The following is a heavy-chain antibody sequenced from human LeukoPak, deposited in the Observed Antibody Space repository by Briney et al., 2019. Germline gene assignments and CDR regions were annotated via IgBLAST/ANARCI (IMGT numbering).Heavy chain of an antibody. CDR1: GNSFTSYW. D-gene: IGHD3-10*01. CDR2: IYPGDSET. Sequence: GESLKISGKNSGNSFTSYWIGWVRQMPGKGLEWMGIIYPGDSETRYSPSFEGQVTISADKSISTAYLQWSSLKVSDTAMYYCAYYGSASYSNEYTWFDPWGQGTLVTVSS. CDR3: AYYGSASYSNEYTWFDP. V-gene: IGHV5-51*01. J-gene: IGHJ5*02.